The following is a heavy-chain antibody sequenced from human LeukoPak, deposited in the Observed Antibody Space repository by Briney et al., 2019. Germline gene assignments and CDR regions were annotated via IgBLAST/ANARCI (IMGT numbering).Heavy chain of an antibody. D-gene: IGHD6-25*01. J-gene: IGHJ4*02. CDR3: TRAAEQRPIDY. Sequence: GGSLRLSCAASGFALSDYWMHWVRQAPGKGLVWVSRINSEGDLISYADSVKGRFTIYRDNAKNTLYLQMNSLTAEDTAMYYCTRAAEQRPIDYWGQGTLVTVSS. V-gene: IGHV3-74*01. CDR2: INSEGDLI. CDR1: GFALSDYW.